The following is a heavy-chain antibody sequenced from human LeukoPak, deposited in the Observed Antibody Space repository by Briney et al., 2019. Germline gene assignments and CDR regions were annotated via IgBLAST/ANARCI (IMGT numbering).Heavy chain of an antibody. D-gene: IGHD3-10*01. CDR1: GFTFSSEW. J-gene: IGHJ5*02. CDR2: IDGNGRTT. V-gene: IGHV3-74*01. Sequence: PGGSLRLSCAASGFTFSSEWMHWVRQAPGRGLVWISHIDGNGRTTNYGDSVRGRLTVSRDNAKNTLYLQMNSLRAGDTAVYYCARDVPRTSGPWGQGTLVTVSS. CDR3: ARDVPRTSGP.